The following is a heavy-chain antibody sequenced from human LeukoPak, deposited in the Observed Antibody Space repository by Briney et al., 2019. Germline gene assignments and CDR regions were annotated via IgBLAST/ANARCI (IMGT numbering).Heavy chain of an antibody. V-gene: IGHV5-51*01. CDR3: ARQDGRALYYFDY. CDR1: GYSFTTYW. CDR2: IYPSDSDT. Sequence: GEPLKISCQGSGYSFTTYWIGWVRQIPGKGLEWMGIIYPSDSDTRYSTSFQGQVTISADKSTSTAYLQWSSLKAPDTAMYYCARQDGRALYYFDYWGQGTLVTVSS. J-gene: IGHJ4*02. D-gene: IGHD5-24*01.